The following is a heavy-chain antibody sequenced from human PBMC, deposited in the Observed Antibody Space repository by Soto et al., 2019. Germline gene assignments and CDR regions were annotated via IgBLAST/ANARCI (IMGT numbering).Heavy chain of an antibody. V-gene: IGHV3-23*01. Sequence: GGSLRLSCAASGFTFSSYAMSWVRQTPGKGLEWVSGISGGGGNTYYADSVTGRFTISRDNSRNTLYLQMNSLRAADTAIYYCAKDRGAGGRFSGIAVAGIPSWGQGTLVTVSS. J-gene: IGHJ5*02. CDR2: ISGGGGNT. CDR1: GFTFSSYA. D-gene: IGHD6-19*01. CDR3: AKDRGAGGRFSGIAVAGIPS.